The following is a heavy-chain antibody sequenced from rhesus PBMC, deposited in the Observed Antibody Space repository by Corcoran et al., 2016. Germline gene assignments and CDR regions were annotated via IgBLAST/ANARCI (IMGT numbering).Heavy chain of an antibody. Sequence: QVQLQESGPAVVKPSETLSLTCAVSGGSISSSNWWSWIRQSPGKGLEWMGGIYGSGGSTEYNPSLKSRVTISIATSKNPFSLKLSSVTAADTAVYYCARQGRAGTIDYWGQGVLVTVSS. CDR2: IYGSGGST. V-gene: IGHV4-93*02. D-gene: IGHD1-1*01. J-gene: IGHJ4*01. CDR1: GGSISSSNW. CDR3: ARQGRAGTIDY.